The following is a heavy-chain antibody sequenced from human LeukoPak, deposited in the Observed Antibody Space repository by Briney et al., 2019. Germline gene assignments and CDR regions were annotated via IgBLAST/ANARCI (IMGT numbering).Heavy chain of an antibody. J-gene: IGHJ4*02. V-gene: IGHV3-7*01. CDR3: ASVSPVLRFLEWYDTGHYFDY. CDR1: GFAFSSYW. CDR2: IKQDGSEK. D-gene: IGHD3-3*01. Sequence: GGSLKLSCAASGFAFSSYWMSWVRQAPGKGLEWVANIKQDGSEKYYVDSVKGRFTISRDNAKNSLYLQMNSLRAEDTAVYYCASVSPVLRFLEWYDTGHYFDYWGQGTLVTVSS.